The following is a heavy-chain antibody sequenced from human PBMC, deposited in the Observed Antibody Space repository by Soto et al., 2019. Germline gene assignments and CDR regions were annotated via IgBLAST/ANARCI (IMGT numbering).Heavy chain of an antibody. V-gene: IGHV3-21*01. J-gene: IGHJ6*02. CDR3: ARGSQLYYYGMDV. D-gene: IGHD3-10*01. CDR2: ISSSSSYI. Sequence: EVQLVESGGGLVKPGGSLRLSCAASGFTFSSYSMNWVRQAPGKGLEWVSSISSSSSYIYYADSVKGRFTISRDNAKHSLYLQMNSLRAEDTAVYYCARGSQLYYYGMDVWGQGTTVTVSS. CDR1: GFTFSSYS.